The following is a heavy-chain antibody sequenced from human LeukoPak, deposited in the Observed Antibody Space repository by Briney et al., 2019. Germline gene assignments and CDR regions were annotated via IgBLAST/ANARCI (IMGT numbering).Heavy chain of an antibody. CDR3: ARGRGRYYGSGSYLDP. V-gene: IGHV1-8*03. CDR1: GYTFTSYD. Sequence: ASVKGSCKASGYTFTSYDINWVRQATGQGLEWMGWMNPNSGNTGYAQKFQGRVTITRNTSISTAYMELSKDTVVYYCARGRGRYYGSGSYLDPWGQGTLVTVSS. J-gene: IGHJ5*02. CDR2: MNPNSGNT. D-gene: IGHD3-10*01.